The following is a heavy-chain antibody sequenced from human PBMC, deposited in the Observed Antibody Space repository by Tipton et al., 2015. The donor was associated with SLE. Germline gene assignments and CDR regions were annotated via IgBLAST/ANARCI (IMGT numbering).Heavy chain of an antibody. CDR1: GDSVSSNNAA. Sequence: VKPSQTLSLTCVISGDSVSSNNAAWNWIRQSPSRGLEWLGRTYYRSKWFNNYAVSVQSRITFNSDTSKNQFSLQLNSVTPEDTAVYYCARPCSGGSCYSFDSWGQGTLVTVSS. V-gene: IGHV6-1*01. CDR3: ARPCSGGSCYSFDS. J-gene: IGHJ4*02. D-gene: IGHD2-15*01. CDR2: TYYRSKWFN.